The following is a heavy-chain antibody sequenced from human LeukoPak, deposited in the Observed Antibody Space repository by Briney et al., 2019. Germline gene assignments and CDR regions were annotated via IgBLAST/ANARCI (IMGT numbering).Heavy chain of an antibody. CDR3: ARNEGVYQLLPIDY. CDR2: ISYDGSNK. CDR1: GLTFSSHA. J-gene: IGHJ4*02. V-gene: IGHV3-30*01. D-gene: IGHD2-2*01. Sequence: GGSLRLSCAASGLTFSSHAIHWVRQAPGKGLEWVAVISYDGSNKYYADSVKGRFTISRDNSKNTLYLQMNSLRAEDTAVYYCARNEGVYQLLPIDYWGQGTLVTVSS.